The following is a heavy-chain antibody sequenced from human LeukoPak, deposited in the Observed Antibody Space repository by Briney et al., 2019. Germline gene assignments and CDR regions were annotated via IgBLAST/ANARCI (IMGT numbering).Heavy chain of an antibody. J-gene: IGHJ4*02. CDR3: ARDQPGVVNAGPWLFDY. CDR1: GFTFSTYA. Sequence: GGSLRLSCAASGFTFSTYAMNWVRQAPGKGLEWVSIISGSGGNTFYADAVKGRFTISRDNSKNTLYLQMNSLRAEDTAVYYCARDQPGVVNAGPWLFDYWGQGTLVTVSS. V-gene: IGHV3-23*01. CDR2: ISGSGGNT. D-gene: IGHD3-3*01.